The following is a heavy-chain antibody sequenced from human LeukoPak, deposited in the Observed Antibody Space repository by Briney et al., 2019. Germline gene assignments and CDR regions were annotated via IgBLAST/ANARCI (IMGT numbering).Heavy chain of an antibody. V-gene: IGHV3-23*01. CDR3: AKAYYDILTGSDY. D-gene: IGHD3-9*01. CDR1: GFTFSNYA. CDR2: ISGGGGSP. J-gene: IGHJ4*02. Sequence: GGSLRLSCAVPGFTFSNYAMSWVRQAPGKGLEWVSSISGGGGSPYYADSVRGRFTISRDNSKNTLYLQMNSLRAEDTAVYYCAKAYYDILTGSDYWGQGTLVIVSS.